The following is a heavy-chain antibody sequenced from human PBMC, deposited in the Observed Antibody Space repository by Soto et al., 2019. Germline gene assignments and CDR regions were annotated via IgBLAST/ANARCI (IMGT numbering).Heavy chain of an antibody. CDR2: ISAYNGNT. V-gene: IGHV1-18*04. D-gene: IGHD3-22*01. CDR3: GSDLAYDSSGFPVP. J-gene: IGHJ5*02. Sequence: ASVKVSCEASGYTFTSYGITWVRQAPGQGLEWMGWISAYNGNTNYAQKLQGRVTMTTDTSTSTAYMELRSLRFDDTAVYYCGSDLAYDSSGFPVPWGQGPLVTVSP. CDR1: GYTFTSYG.